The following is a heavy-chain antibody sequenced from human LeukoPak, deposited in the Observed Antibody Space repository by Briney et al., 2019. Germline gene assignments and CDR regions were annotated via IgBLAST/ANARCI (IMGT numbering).Heavy chain of an antibody. D-gene: IGHD6-19*01. J-gene: IGHJ4*02. CDR2: INPNSGGT. Sequence: GASVKVSCKASGYTFTGYYMHWVRQAPGQGLEWMGWINPNSGGTNYAQKFQGRVTMTRDTSISTAYMELSRLRSDDTAVYYCARGAQWLAQRTGADYLDYWGQGTLVTVSS. CDR1: GYTFTGYY. CDR3: ARGAQWLAQRTGADYLDY. V-gene: IGHV1-2*02.